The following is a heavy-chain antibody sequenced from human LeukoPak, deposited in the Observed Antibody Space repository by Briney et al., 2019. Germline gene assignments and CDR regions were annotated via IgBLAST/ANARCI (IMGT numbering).Heavy chain of an antibody. CDR1: GGTFSSYA. CDR2: IIPIFGTA. D-gene: IGHD3-22*01. CDR3: ASQPYYDSSGPTYYFDY. J-gene: IGHJ4*02. V-gene: IGHV1-69*13. Sequence: ASVKVSCTASGGTFSSYAISWVRQAPGQGLEWMGGIIPIFGTANYAQKFQGRVTITADESTSTAYMELSSLRSEDTAVYYCASQPYYDSSGPTYYFDYWGQGTLVTVSS.